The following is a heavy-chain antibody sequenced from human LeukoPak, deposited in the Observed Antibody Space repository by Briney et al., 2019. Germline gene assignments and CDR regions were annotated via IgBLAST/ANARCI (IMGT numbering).Heavy chain of an antibody. V-gene: IGHV3-48*02. CDR3: ARDNWRCSSTSCYPAFDI. D-gene: IGHD2-2*01. CDR2: ISSSSSTI. J-gene: IGHJ3*02. Sequence: GGSLRLSCAASGFTFSSYSINWVRQAPGKGLEWVSYISSSSSTIYYADSVKGRFTISRDKAKNSLYLQMHSLRDDDTAVSSCARDNWRCSSTSCYPAFDIWGQGPMVTVSS. CDR1: GFTFSSYS.